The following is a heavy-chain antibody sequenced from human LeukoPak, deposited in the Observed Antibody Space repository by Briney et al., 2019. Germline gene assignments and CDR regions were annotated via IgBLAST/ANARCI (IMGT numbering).Heavy chain of an antibody. CDR3: ASGPYCRGGTCYLPFDY. J-gene: IGHJ4*02. Sequence: GGSLRLSCAASGFTFSTYAMHWVRQAPGKGLEWVAVIPYDGTNKYYADSVRGRFTISRDSSKNTLYLQMNSLRAEDTAVYYCASGPYCRGGTCYLPFDYWGQGTLVTVSS. D-gene: IGHD2-15*01. CDR1: GFTFSTYA. CDR2: IPYDGTNK. V-gene: IGHV3-30*04.